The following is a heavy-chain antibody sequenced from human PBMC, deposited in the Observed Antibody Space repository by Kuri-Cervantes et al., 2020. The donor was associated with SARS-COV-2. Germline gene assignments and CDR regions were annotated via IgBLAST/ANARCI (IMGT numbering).Heavy chain of an antibody. J-gene: IGHJ4*02. D-gene: IGHD5-12*01. Sequence: GGSLRLSCAASGFTFSSYSMNWVRQAPGKGLEWVSSISSSSSYIYYADSVKGRFTISRDNAKNSLYLQMNSLGAEDTAVYYCARAQRGLMVALDYWGQGTLVTVSS. CDR1: GFTFSSYS. CDR2: ISSSSSYI. CDR3: ARAQRGLMVALDY. V-gene: IGHV3-21*01.